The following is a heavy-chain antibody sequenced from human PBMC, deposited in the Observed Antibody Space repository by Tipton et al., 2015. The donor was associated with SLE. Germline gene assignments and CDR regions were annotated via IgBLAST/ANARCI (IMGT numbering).Heavy chain of an antibody. D-gene: IGHD7-27*01. CDR3: AMDPDFSGASDN. V-gene: IGHV3-74*01. CDR2: IDNVGTVT. Sequence: SLRLSCAASGFTFCSYWMYWVRQVPGKGLEWVSRIDNVGTVTSYADSVKGRFTISRDNVKNSLHLQMNSLRAEDTAVYYCAMDPDFSGASDNWGRGTLVTVSS. J-gene: IGHJ4*02. CDR1: GFTFCSYW.